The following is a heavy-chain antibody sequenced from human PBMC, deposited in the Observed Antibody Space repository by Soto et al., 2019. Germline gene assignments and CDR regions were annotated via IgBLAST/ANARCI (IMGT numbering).Heavy chain of an antibody. D-gene: IGHD2-2*01. CDR3: ASERRCISTSCYSNYYYYYGMDV. V-gene: IGHV4-4*02. J-gene: IGHJ6*02. CDR2: IYHSGST. Sequence: PSETLSLTYAVSGGSISSSNWWSWVRQPPGKGLEWIGEIYHSGSTNYNPSLKSRVTISVDKSKNQFSLKLSSVTAADTAVYYCASERRCISTSCYSNYYYYYGMDVWGQGTTVTVSS. CDR1: GGSISSSNW.